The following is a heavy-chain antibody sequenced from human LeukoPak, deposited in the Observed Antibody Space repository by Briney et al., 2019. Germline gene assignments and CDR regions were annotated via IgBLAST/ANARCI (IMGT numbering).Heavy chain of an antibody. J-gene: IGHJ4*02. V-gene: IGHV3-23*01. Sequence: GGSLRLSCAASGFTFSSYAMNWDRQAPGKGLEWVSSISGSGARTDYADSVKGRFTISRDNSKNTLYLQMNSLRAEDTAVYHCAKMGNDFWSGYYSGGYFDFWGQGTLVTVSS. CDR2: ISGSGART. CDR3: AKMGNDFWSGYYSGGYFDF. CDR1: GFTFSSYA. D-gene: IGHD3-3*01.